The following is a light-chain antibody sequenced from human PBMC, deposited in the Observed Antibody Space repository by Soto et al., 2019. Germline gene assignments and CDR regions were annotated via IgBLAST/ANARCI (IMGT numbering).Light chain of an antibody. CDR3: QQYSTYTPRT. V-gene: IGKV1-5*03. CDR2: KAS. Sequence: DIQVTQSPSTLSASVGGRLNITCRASQSISIWLAWYQQKPGKAPKILIYKASSLESGVPSRFSGSGSATEFTLTISSLQPADFATYYCQQYSTYTPRTFGHGTKVDIK. J-gene: IGKJ1*01. CDR1: QSISIW.